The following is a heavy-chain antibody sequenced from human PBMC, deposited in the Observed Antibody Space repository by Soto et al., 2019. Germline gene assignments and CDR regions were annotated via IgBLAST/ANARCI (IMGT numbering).Heavy chain of an antibody. J-gene: IGHJ4*02. V-gene: IGHV4-31*03. CDR2: IYYSGST. CDR3: ARGNIVVVVAATPYFDY. Sequence: QVQLQESGPGLVKPSQTLSLTCTVSGGSISSGGYYWSWIRQHPGKGLEWIGYIYYSGSTYYNPSLKSRVTISVDTSKSQFSLKLSSVTAAATAVYYCARGNIVVVVAATPYFDYWGQGTLVTVSS. D-gene: IGHD2-15*01. CDR1: GGSISSGGYY.